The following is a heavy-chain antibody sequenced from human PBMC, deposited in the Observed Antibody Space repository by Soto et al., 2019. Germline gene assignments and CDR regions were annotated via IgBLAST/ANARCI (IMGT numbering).Heavy chain of an antibody. D-gene: IGHD2-21*01. CDR3: ARGHEFCGNSEAFEV. CDR1: GGSFRREA. Sequence: QVQLVQSGAEVKKPGSSVKVSCKASGGSFRREAINWVRQAPGQGPEWMGGILPFFGTADYAQKFQGRVTLTADVSTTTVYMELSSLRFEDTAVYYCARGHEFCGNSEAFEVWGQGTMVIVSS. CDR2: ILPFFGTA. V-gene: IGHV1-69*12. J-gene: IGHJ3*01.